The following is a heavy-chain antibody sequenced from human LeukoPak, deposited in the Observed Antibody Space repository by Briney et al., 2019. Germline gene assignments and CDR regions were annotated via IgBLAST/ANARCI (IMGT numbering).Heavy chain of an antibody. CDR3: ARNSGSYYFDY. Sequence: GGSLRLSCAASGFTFSSYAMHWVRQAPGKGLEGVAVISYDGSNKYYADSVKGRFTISRDNSKNTLYLQMNSLRAEDTAVYYCARNSGSYYFDYWGQGTLVTVSS. J-gene: IGHJ4*02. D-gene: IGHD1-26*01. CDR1: GFTFSSYA. V-gene: IGHV3-30*04. CDR2: ISYDGSNK.